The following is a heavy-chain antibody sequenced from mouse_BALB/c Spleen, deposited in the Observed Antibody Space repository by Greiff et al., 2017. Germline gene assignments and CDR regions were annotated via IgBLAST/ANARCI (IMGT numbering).Heavy chain of an antibody. CDR2: ISSGGSYT. CDR1: GFTFSSYA. J-gene: IGHJ3*01. CDR3: ASELGQGAY. V-gene: IGHV5-9-3*01. Sequence: EVQGVESGGGLVKPGGSLKLSCAASGFTFSSYAMSWVRQTPEKRLEWVATISSGGSYTYYPDSVKGRFTISRDNAKNTLYLQMSSLRSEDTAMYYCASELGQGAYWGQGTLVTVSA. D-gene: IGHD4-1*01.